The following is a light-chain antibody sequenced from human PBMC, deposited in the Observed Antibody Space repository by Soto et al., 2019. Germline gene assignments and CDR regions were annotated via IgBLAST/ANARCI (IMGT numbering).Light chain of an antibody. V-gene: IGKV3-20*01. J-gene: IGKJ1*01. Sequence: EIVLTQSPGTLSLSPGERATHSYRASQSVSSSYLAWYQQKPGQAPRLLIYGASSRATGIPDRFSGSGSGTDFTLTISRLEPEDFAVYYCQQYGSSPRTFGQGTKVEIK. CDR3: QQYGSSPRT. CDR1: QSVSSSY. CDR2: GAS.